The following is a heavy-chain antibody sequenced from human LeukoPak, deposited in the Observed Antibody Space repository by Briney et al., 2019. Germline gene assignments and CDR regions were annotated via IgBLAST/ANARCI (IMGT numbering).Heavy chain of an antibody. CDR1: EFSVGSNY. J-gene: IGHJ4*02. CDR3: ATVGISAAGLDY. Sequence: PGGSLRLSCAASEFSVGSNYMTWVRQAPGKGLGWVSLIYSGGSTYYADSVKGRFTISRDNSKNTLYLQMNSLRAEDTAVYYCATVGISAAGLDYWGQGTLVTVSS. CDR2: IYSGGST. D-gene: IGHD6-13*01. V-gene: IGHV3-66*01.